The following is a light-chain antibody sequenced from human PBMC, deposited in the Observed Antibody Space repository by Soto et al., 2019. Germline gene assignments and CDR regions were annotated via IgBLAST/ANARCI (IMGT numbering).Light chain of an antibody. CDR1: QSVSSY. J-gene: IGKJ4*01. CDR3: QQRSNWRGT. V-gene: IGKV3-11*01. CDR2: DAS. Sequence: EIVLTQSPATLSLSPGERATLSCRASQSVSSYLALYQQKPGQAPRLLVYDASNRSTGIPDQFSGSGYGTDFTLTISSLEPEYFAVYYCQQRSNWRGTFGGGTKVEIK.